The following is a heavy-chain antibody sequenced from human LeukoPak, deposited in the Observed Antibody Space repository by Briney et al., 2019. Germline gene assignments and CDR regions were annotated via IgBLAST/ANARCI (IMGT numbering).Heavy chain of an antibody. CDR3: AKGRLTGTSFFDY. D-gene: IGHD1-1*01. J-gene: IGHJ4*02. Sequence: PGGSLRLSCAASGFTFENHGMNWVRQVPGKGLEWVSGLNWNGGSTGYADSVKGRFTISRDNAKSSLYLQMNSLRPEDTALYYCAKGRLTGTSFFDYWGQGTLVTVSS. CDR2: LNWNGGST. CDR1: GFTFENHG. V-gene: IGHV3-20*04.